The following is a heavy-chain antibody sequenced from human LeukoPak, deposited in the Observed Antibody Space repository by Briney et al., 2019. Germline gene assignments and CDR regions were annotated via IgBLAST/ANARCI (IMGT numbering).Heavy chain of an antibody. V-gene: IGHV4-59*08. D-gene: IGHD6-6*01. CDR2: IYYSGST. Sequence: SETLSVTCTVSGGSISSYYWSWIRQPPGNGLEWIGYIYYSGSTNYNPSLKSRVTISVDTSKNQFSLKLSSVTAADTAVYYCARSQDSSSSGPYYYYGMDVWGQGTTVTVSS. J-gene: IGHJ6*02. CDR3: ARSQDSSSSGPYYYYGMDV. CDR1: GGSISSYY.